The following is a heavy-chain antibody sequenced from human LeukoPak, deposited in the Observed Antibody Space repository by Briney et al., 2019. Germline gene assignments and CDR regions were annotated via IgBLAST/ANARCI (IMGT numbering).Heavy chain of an antibody. D-gene: IGHD2-15*01. J-gene: IGHJ4*02. Sequence: GGALILSCSASGFTFRSARMSWVRQAPGKGLEWDDRFKSKTDGGTTDYAAPVKGRFTISRDDSKNTVYLQMNSLKTEDTAVYHCATDAYCSGGSCAGFDHWGEGTQVTVSS. CDR1: GFTFRSAR. V-gene: IGHV3-15*01. CDR3: ATDAYCSGGSCAGFDH. CDR2: FKSKTDGGTT.